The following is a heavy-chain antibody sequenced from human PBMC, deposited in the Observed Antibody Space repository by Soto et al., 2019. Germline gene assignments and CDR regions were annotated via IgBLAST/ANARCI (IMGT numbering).Heavy chain of an antibody. Sequence: QEYLVQSGGGVVQPGGSLRLSCAASGFTFSSYGMHWVRQAPGKGLEWVAVILYDGTKKYYADSMKGRFTISRDNSRNTLYMQMDSLRPDDTAVYYCAKDRGALRWSEEHFYFDYWGQGTQVTVSS. J-gene: IGHJ4*02. D-gene: IGHD4-17*01. V-gene: IGHV3-30*18. CDR2: ILYDGTKK. CDR1: GFTFSSYG. CDR3: AKDRGALRWSEEHFYFDY.